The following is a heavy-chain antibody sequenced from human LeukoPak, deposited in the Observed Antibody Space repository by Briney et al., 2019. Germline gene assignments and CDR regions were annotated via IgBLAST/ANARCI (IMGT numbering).Heavy chain of an antibody. CDR1: RYSISSGYY. CDR3: ARGYCSGGSCYSYYYYYYMDV. V-gene: IGHV4-38-2*02. J-gene: IGHJ6*03. Sequence: SESLSLTCTVSRYSISSGYYWGWSRHPPGKVLEWIGNIYHSGSTYYNPSLKSRVTISVDTSKNQFSLKLSSVTAADTAVYYRARGYCSGGSCYSYYYYYYMDVWGKRTTVTVSS. D-gene: IGHD2-15*01. CDR2: IYHSGST.